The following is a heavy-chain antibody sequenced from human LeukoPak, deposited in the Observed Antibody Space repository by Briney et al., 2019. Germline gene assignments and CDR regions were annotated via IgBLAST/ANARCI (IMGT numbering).Heavy chain of an antibody. D-gene: IGHD2-2*01. Sequence: PSETLSLTCAVYGGSFSGYYWSWIRQPPGKGLEWIGEINHSGSTNYNPSLKSRVTISVDTSKNQFSLKLSSVTAADTAVYYCARGGPPIVVVPAARPAHPFKTRTWFDPWGQGTLVTVSS. CDR2: INHSGST. V-gene: IGHV4-34*01. CDR1: GGSFSGYY. CDR3: ARGGPPIVVVPAARPAHPFKTRTWFDP. J-gene: IGHJ5*02.